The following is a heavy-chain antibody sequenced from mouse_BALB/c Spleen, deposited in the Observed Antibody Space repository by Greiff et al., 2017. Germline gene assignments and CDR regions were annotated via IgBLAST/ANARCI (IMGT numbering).Heavy chain of an antibody. CDR1: GFTFSSYA. CDR2: ISSGGST. CDR3: AREDYYGSSWAY. J-gene: IGHJ3*01. V-gene: IGHV5-6-5*01. D-gene: IGHD1-1*01. Sequence: EVKLVESGGGLVKPGGSLKLSCAASGFTFSSYAMSWVRQTPEKRLEWVASISSGGSTYYPDSVKGRFTISRDNARNILYLQMSSLRSEDTAMYYCAREDYYGSSWAYWGQGTLVTVSA.